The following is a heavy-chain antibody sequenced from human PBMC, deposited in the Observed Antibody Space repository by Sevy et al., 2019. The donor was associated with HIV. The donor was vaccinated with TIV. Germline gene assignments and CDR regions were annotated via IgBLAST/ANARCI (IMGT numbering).Heavy chain of an antibody. Sequence: GGSLRLSCAASGFTFSSYAMSWVRQAPGKGLEWVSAISGSGGSTYNADSVKGRLTISRDNSKNTLYLQMNSLRAEDTAVYYWAKPGNTMVRGNWFDPWGQGTLVTVSS. V-gene: IGHV3-23*01. J-gene: IGHJ5*02. CDR3: AKPGNTMVRGNWFDP. D-gene: IGHD3-10*01. CDR1: GFTFSSYA. CDR2: ISGSGGST.